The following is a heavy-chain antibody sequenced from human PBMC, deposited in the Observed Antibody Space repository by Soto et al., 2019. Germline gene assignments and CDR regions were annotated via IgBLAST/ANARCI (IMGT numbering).Heavy chain of an antibody. D-gene: IGHD1-26*01. V-gene: IGHV3-21*01. CDR1: GFTFSSYS. Sequence: NPGGSLRLSCAASGFTFSSYSMNWVRQAPGKGLEWVSSISSSSSYIYYADSVKGRFTISRDNAKNSLYLQMNSLRAEDTAVYYCARDLTSLELRDEYYFDYWGQGTLVTVSS. CDR2: ISSSSSYI. J-gene: IGHJ4*02. CDR3: ARDLTSLELRDEYYFDY.